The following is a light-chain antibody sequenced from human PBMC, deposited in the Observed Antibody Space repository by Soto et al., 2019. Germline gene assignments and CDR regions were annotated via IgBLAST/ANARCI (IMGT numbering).Light chain of an antibody. Sequence: DIQMTQSPSTLSGSVGDRVTITCRASQTTSSWLAWYQQKPGKAPKLLIYAASSLQSGVPSRFSGSGSGTDFTLTISSLQPEDFATYYCQQANSFPITFGQGTRLEIK. CDR3: QQANSFPIT. V-gene: IGKV1-12*01. CDR2: AAS. CDR1: QTTSSW. J-gene: IGKJ5*01.